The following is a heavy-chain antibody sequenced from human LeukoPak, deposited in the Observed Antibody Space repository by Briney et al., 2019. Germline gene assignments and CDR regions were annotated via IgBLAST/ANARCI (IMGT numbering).Heavy chain of an antibody. V-gene: IGHV3-64D*09. CDR1: TFTFSSYA. Sequence: GGSLRLSCSASTFTFSSYAMHWVRRAPGEGLEYVSSISSNGDYTTYADSLKGRFTISRDNSKNTLYLQMSSLRGEDTAVYYCVKGGTTASFDFWGQGTLVTVSS. CDR2: ISSNGDYT. D-gene: IGHD4-17*01. J-gene: IGHJ4*02. CDR3: VKGGTTASFDF.